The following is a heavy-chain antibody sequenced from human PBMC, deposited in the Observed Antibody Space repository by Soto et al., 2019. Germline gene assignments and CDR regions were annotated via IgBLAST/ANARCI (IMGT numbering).Heavy chain of an antibody. CDR2: ISYDGSTK. Sequence: GGSLRLSCAASGFTFSSYSMNWVRQAPGKGLEWVSVISYDGSTKYYADSVKGRFTISRDNSKNTLYLQMNSLRAEDTAVYYCAKFLASIAAAGTGEYYYGMDVWGRGTTVTVSS. V-gene: IGHV3-30*18. D-gene: IGHD6-13*01. J-gene: IGHJ6*02. CDR3: AKFLASIAAAGTGEYYYGMDV. CDR1: GFTFSSYS.